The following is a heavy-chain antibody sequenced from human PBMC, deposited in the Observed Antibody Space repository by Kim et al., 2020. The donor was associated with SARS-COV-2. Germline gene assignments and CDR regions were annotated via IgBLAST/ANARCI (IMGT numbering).Heavy chain of an antibody. CDR3: AKDRAGRNYYGMDV. CDR1: GFTFSSYG. V-gene: IGHV3-30*18. Sequence: GGSLRLSCAASGFTFSSYGMHWVRQAPGKGLEWVAVISYDGSNKYYADSVKGRFTISRDNSKNTLYLQMNSLRAEDTAVYYCAKDRAGRNYYGMDVWGQGTTVTVSS. D-gene: IGHD3-10*01. J-gene: IGHJ6*02. CDR2: ISYDGSNK.